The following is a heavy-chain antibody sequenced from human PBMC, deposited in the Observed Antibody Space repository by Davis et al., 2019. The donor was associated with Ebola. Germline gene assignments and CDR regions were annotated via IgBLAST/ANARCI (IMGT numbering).Heavy chain of an antibody. CDR3: ARPLTTVVTPIGY. CDR1: GKNCTSYY. J-gene: IGHJ4*02. V-gene: IGHV1-46*01. D-gene: IGHD4-23*01. Sequence: AASVKVSCKASGKNCTSYYMHWVRQAPGQGLEWMGIINPSGGSTSYAQKFQGRVTMTRDTSTSTVYMELSRLRSQDTAVYYCARPLTTVVTPIGYWGQGTLVTVSS. CDR2: INPSGGST.